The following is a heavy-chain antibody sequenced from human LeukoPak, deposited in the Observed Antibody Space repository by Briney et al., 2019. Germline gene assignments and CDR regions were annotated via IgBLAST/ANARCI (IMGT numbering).Heavy chain of an antibody. CDR2: IIPIFGTA. V-gene: IGHV1-69*13. CDR3: ARNAVPDRPFSGMDV. J-gene: IGHJ6*04. Sequence: SVKVSCKASGGTFSSYAISWVRQAPGQGLEWMGGIIPIFGTANYAQKFQGRVTITADESTSTAYMELSSLRSEDTAVYYCARNAVPDRPFSGMDVWGKGTTVPVSS. CDR1: GGTFSSYA. D-gene: IGHD2-2*01.